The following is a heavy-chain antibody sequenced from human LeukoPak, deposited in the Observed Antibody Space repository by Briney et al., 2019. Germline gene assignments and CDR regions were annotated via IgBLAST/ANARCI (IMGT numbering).Heavy chain of an antibody. D-gene: IGHD3-22*01. CDR2: VYTSGTT. Sequence: SETLSLTFTVSGGSIHNHIWNWIRQPAGKGLEWIGRVYTSGTTDYSPSLKSRVTMSFDTSKSQFSLKLTSVTAADTAVYYCARDRWFDSSGYYYDFDYWGQGTLVTVSS. J-gene: IGHJ4*02. V-gene: IGHV4-4*07. CDR3: ARDRWFDSSGYYYDFDY. CDR1: GGSIHNHI.